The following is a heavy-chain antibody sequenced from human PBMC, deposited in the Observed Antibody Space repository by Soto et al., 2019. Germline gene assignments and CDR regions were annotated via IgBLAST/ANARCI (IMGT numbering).Heavy chain of an antibody. D-gene: IGHD5-12*01. CDR1: GFTFSSYA. V-gene: IGHV3-23*01. CDR2: ISGSGGST. CDR3: AKDLYSGYDLGGYYYYYYMDV. Sequence: GGSLRLSCAASGFTFSSYAMSWVRQAPGKGLEWVSAISGSGGSTYYADSVKGRFTISRDNSKNTLYLQMNSLRAEDTAVYYCAKDLYSGYDLGGYYYYYYMDVWGKGTTVTVSS. J-gene: IGHJ6*03.